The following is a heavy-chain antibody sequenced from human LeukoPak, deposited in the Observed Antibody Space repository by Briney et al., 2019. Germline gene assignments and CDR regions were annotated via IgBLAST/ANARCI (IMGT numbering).Heavy chain of an antibody. V-gene: IGHV3-23*01. CDR3: ARQLGYCSDGRCYFDY. J-gene: IGHJ4*02. CDR1: GFTFSSYA. CDR2: ISTSGGST. Sequence: GGSLRLSCAASGFTFSSYAMSWVRQAPGKGLEWVSAISTSGGSTYSADSVRGRFTISRDNSKNTLYLQVSSLRAEDTALYYCARQLGYCSDGRCYFDYWGQGTLVTVSS. D-gene: IGHD2-15*01.